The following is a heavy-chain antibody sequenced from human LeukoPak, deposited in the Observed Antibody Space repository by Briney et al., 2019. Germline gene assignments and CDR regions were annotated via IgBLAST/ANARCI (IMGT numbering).Heavy chain of an antibody. V-gene: IGHV3-48*04. Sequence: GGSLGLSCAASGFTFSSYAMSWVRQAPGKGLEWVSYISSSGSTIYYADSVKGRFTISRDNAKNSLYLQMNSLRAEDTAVYYCARDPRGKGYYYGMDVWGQGTTVTVSS. D-gene: IGHD4-23*01. CDR3: ARDPRGKGYYYGMDV. J-gene: IGHJ6*02. CDR2: ISSSGSTI. CDR1: GFTFSSYA.